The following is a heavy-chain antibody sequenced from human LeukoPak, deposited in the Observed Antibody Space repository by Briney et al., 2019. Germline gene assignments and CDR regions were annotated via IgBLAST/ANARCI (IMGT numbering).Heavy chain of an antibody. CDR2: ISSSGSTI. CDR1: GFTFSSYE. CDR3: AELGITMIGGV. D-gene: IGHD3-10*02. J-gene: IGHJ6*04. V-gene: IGHV3-48*03. Sequence: PGGSLRLSCAAPGFTFSSYEMNWVRQAPGKGLEWVSYISSSGSTIYYADPVKGRFTISRDNAKNSLYLQMNSLRAEDTAVYYCAELGITMIGGVWGKGTTVTISS.